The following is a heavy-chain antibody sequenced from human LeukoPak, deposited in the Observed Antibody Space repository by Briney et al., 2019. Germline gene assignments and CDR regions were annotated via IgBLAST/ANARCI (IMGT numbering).Heavy chain of an antibody. CDR1: GGSISSSSYY. CDR3: ARHQPDMSVNY. D-gene: IGHD1-14*01. J-gene: IGHJ4*02. Sequence: PSETLSLTCTVSGGSISSSSYYWGWIRQPPGKGLEWIGSIYYSGSTYYNPSLKSRVTISVDTSKNQFSLKLSSVTAADTAVYYCARHQPDMSVNYWGQGTLVIVSS. V-gene: IGHV4-39*01. CDR2: IYYSGST.